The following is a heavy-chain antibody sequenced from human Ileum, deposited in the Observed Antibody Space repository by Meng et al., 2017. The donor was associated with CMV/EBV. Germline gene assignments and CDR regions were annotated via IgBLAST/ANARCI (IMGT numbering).Heavy chain of an antibody. J-gene: IGHJ4*02. CDR1: EFTFSSYS. Sequence: GESLKISCTASEFTFSSYSMNWVRQAPRKGLEWVSAISSSGSIYYAESVKGRFTISRDDAKNLLFLQMNSLRDEDTAVYYCASGPSNLNPPGNDFWGQGTLVTVSS. CDR2: ISSSGSI. V-gene: IGHV3-21*06. CDR3: ASGPSNLNPPGNDF. D-gene: IGHD1-14*01.